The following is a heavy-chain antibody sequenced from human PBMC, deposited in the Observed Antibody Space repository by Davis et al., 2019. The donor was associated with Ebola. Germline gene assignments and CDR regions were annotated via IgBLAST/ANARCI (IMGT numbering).Heavy chain of an antibody. J-gene: IGHJ5*02. D-gene: IGHD6-13*01. CDR3: ARRGTSSWYAGWFDP. Sequence: SETLSLTCTVSGGSISSYYWSWIRQPPGKGLEWIGYIYHTGNSYYNPSLKSRVTLSVDRSQNQFSLKLTSVTAADTAMYYCARRGTSSWYAGWFDPWGQGTLVTVSS. CDR2: IYHTGNS. V-gene: IGHV4-59*04. CDR1: GGSISSYY.